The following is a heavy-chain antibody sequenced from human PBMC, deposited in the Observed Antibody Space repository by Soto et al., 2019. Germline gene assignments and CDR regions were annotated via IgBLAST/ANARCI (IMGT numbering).Heavy chain of an antibody. Sequence: SVKVSCKASGGTFSSYAISWVRQAPGQGLEWMGGIIPIFGTANYAQKFQGRVTITADESTSTAYMELSSLRSEDTVVYYCASLTRGYSYGPPGDYYYGMDVWGQGTTVTVSS. CDR2: IIPIFGTA. CDR1: GGTFSSYA. CDR3: ASLTRGYSYGPPGDYYYGMDV. D-gene: IGHD5-18*01. V-gene: IGHV1-69*13. J-gene: IGHJ6*02.